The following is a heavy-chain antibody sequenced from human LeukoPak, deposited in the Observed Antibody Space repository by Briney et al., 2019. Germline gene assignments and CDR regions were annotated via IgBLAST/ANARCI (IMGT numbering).Heavy chain of an antibody. D-gene: IGHD6-13*01. Sequence: GGSLRLSCAASGFTFSSYAMSWVRQAPGKRLEWVSAISGSDGSTYYADSVKGRFTISRDNSKNTLYLQMNSLRAEDTAVYYCAKKADGGRIEAAGTFYFDYWGQGTLVTVSS. J-gene: IGHJ4*02. CDR2: ISGSDGST. V-gene: IGHV3-23*01. CDR1: GFTFSSYA. CDR3: AKKADGGRIEAAGTFYFDY.